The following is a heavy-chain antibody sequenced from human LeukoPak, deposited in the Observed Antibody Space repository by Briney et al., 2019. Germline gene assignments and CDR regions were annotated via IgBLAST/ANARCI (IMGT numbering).Heavy chain of an antibody. CDR1: GFTFSDYY. J-gene: IGHJ5*02. CDR2: ISSSGSAI. Sequence: GGSLRLSCAASGFTFSDYYMSWIRQAPGKGLEWVSYISSSGSAIYYADSVKGRFTISRDNAKNSLYLQMNSLRAEDTAVYYCASEVGGYYYDSSGYYYPWGQGTLVTVSS. CDR3: ASEVGGYYYDSSGYYYP. V-gene: IGHV3-11*01. D-gene: IGHD3-22*01.